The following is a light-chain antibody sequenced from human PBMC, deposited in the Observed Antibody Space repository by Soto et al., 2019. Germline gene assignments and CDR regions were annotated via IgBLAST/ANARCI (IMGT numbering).Light chain of an antibody. CDR3: QQYNNWPLT. Sequence: EIVMTQSPATLSVSPGERATLSCRASQSVSSNLAWYQQKPVQAPRLLIYGASTRATGIPARFSGSGSGTKFTLTISSLQYEDFAVYYCQQYNNWPLTFGGGTKVEIK. V-gene: IGKV3-15*01. J-gene: IGKJ4*01. CDR1: QSVSSN. CDR2: GAS.